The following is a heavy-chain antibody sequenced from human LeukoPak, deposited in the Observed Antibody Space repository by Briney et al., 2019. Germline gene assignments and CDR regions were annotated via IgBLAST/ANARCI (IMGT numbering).Heavy chain of an antibody. CDR2: ISSGSRSI. V-gene: IGHV3-48*01. CDR1: GFAFSSYS. J-gene: IGHJ6*02. Sequence: GGSLRLSCAASGFAFSSYSMNWVRQAPGKGLEWVSYISSGSRSIYYEDSVRGRFTISRDNAKNSLYLQMNSLRAEDTAVYYCARVLEYYQGMDVWGQGTTVTVSS. CDR3: ARVLEYYQGMDV.